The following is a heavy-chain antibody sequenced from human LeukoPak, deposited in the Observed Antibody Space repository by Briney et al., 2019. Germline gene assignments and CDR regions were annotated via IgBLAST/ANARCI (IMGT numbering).Heavy chain of an antibody. CDR2: IYYTGST. D-gene: IGHD1-26*01. V-gene: IGHV4-59*01. CDR1: GGSISSFY. Sequence: SETLSLTCTVSGGSISSFYWSWLRQTPGKGLEWIGYIYYTGSTNYNPSLKSRVTISVDTSKNQFSLRLSSVTAADTAVYYCARGFGSPDYWGQGALVTVSS. J-gene: IGHJ4*02. CDR3: ARGFGSPDY.